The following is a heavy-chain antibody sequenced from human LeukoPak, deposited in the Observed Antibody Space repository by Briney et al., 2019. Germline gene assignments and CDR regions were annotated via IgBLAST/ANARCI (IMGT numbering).Heavy chain of an antibody. V-gene: IGHV1-18*01. CDR3: ARPRLVATILEAFDI. J-gene: IGHJ3*02. D-gene: IGHD5-12*01. CDR2: ISAYNGNT. CDR1: GYTFTSYG. Sequence: RASVKVSCKASGYTFTSYGISWVRQAPGQGLEWMGWISAYNGNTNYAQKLQGRVTMTTDTSTSTAYMELRSLRSDDTAVYYCARPRLVATILEAFDIWGQGTMVTVSS.